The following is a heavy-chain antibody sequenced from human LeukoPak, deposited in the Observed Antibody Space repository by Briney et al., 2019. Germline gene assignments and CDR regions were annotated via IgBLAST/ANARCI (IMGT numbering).Heavy chain of an antibody. D-gene: IGHD3-16*01. CDR2: INHSGST. Sequence: SETLSLTCAVYGGSFSGYYWSWIRQPPGKGLEWIGEINHSGSTNYNPSLKSRVTISVDTSKNQFSLKLSSVTAADTAVYYCARGWYVWVVGTPRWFGYWGQGTLVTVSS. V-gene: IGHV4-34*01. CDR3: ARGWYVWVVGTPRWFGY. J-gene: IGHJ4*02. CDR1: GGSFSGYY.